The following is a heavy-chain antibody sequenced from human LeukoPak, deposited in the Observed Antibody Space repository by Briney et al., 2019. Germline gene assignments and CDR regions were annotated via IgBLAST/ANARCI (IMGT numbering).Heavy chain of an antibody. V-gene: IGHV4-34*01. CDR1: GGPFSGYY. CDR2: INHSGST. D-gene: IGHD2-15*01. CDR3: ARAAYCSGGSCYYNYYGMDV. Sequence: PSETLSLTCAVYGGPFSGYYWSWIRQPPGKVLEWIGEINHSGSTNYNPSLKSRVTISVDTSKNQFSLKLSSVTAADTAVYYCARAAYCSGGSCYYNYYGMDVWGKGTTVTVSS. J-gene: IGHJ6*04.